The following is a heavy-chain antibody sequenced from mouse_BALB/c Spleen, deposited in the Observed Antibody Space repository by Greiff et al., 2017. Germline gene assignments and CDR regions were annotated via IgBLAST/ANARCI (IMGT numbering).Heavy chain of an antibody. D-gene: IGHD1-1*01. CDR1: GFNIKDYY. CDR2: IDPENGNT. J-gene: IGHJ4*01. CDR3: ALNYYGYAMDY. Sequence: EVQGVESGAELVRPGALVKLSCKASGFNIKDYYMHWVKQRPEQGLEWIGWIDPENGNTIYDPKFQGKASITADTSSNTAYLQLSSLTSEDTAVYYCALNYYGYAMDYWGQGTSVTVSS. V-gene: IGHV14-1*02.